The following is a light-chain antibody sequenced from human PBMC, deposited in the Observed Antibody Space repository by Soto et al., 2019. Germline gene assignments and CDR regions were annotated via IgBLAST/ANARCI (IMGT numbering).Light chain of an antibody. J-gene: IGKJ1*01. Sequence: EIVLTHSPGTLSLSPWERATLSGRAGQSVGKYLAWYQQKPGQAPRLLIYGASTRATGIPDRFSGSGSGTDFTLTISRLEPEDFAVYYCQQYGGSPRTFGQGTKVDIK. CDR1: QSVGKY. V-gene: IGKV3-20*01. CDR3: QQYGGSPRT. CDR2: GAS.